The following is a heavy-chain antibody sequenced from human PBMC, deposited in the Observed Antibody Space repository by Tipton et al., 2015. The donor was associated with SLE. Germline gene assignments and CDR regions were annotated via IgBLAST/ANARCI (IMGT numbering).Heavy chain of an antibody. CDR3: ASRPWAFDI. J-gene: IGHJ3*02. Sequence: TLSLTCTVSGGSISSSSYYWGWIRQPPGKGLEWIGYIYTSGSTNYNPSLKSRVTISVDTSKNQFSLKLSSVTAADTAVYYCASRPWAFDIWGQGTMVTVSS. V-gene: IGHV4-61*05. CDR2: IYTSGST. CDR1: GGSISSSSYY.